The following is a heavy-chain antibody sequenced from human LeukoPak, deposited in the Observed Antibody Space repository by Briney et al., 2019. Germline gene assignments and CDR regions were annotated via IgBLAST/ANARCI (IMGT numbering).Heavy chain of an antibody. J-gene: IGHJ4*02. Sequence: PGGSLRLSCAASGFTVSSNYMSSVRQAPGKGLEWVSVIYSGGSTYYADSVKGRFTISRDNSKNTLYLQMNSLRAEDTAVYYCAREYGDYGAYYFDYWGQGTLVTVSS. D-gene: IGHD4-17*01. CDR2: IYSGGST. CDR1: GFTVSSNY. V-gene: IGHV3-53*01. CDR3: AREYGDYGAYYFDY.